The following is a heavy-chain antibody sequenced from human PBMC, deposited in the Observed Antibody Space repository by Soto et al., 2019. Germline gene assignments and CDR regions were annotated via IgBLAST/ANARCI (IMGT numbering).Heavy chain of an antibody. D-gene: IGHD6-13*01. J-gene: IGHJ4*02. CDR2: IRGTGSNT. CDR3: ARYNAASGTYYFDY. CDR1: GFTFSSYA. V-gene: IGHV3-23*01. Sequence: GGSLRLSCAASGFTFSSYAMSWVRQAPGEGVEWGSSIRGTGSNTYYADSVRGRFTMSLDISKSQFSLRLTSVTAADTAVYFCARYNAASGTYYFDYWGRGALVTVSS.